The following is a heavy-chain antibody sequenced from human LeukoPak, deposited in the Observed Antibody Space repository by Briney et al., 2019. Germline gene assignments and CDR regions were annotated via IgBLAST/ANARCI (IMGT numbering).Heavy chain of an antibody. J-gene: IGHJ6*02. CDR2: ISGSGTNT. CDR3: ALQASYYYHAMDV. V-gene: IGHV3-23*01. Sequence: GGSLRLSCAASGFTFSSYAMTWVRQAPGKGLEWVSAISGSGTNTYYAASEKGRFIISRDNSKNTLYLQMNSLGAEDTAVYYCALQASYYYHAMDVWGQGTTVTVSS. CDR1: GFTFSSYA.